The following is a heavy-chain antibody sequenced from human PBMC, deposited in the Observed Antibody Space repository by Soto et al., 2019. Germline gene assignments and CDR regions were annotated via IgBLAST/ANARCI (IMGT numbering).Heavy chain of an antibody. D-gene: IGHD1-26*01. CDR1: GYTFINYG. CDR2: LSAYNGDT. V-gene: IGHV1-18*01. CDR3: ARWSAIVGGAEALDV. J-gene: IGHJ3*01. Sequence: QVQLVQSAAEVKKPGASVRVFCKTSGYTFINYGITWVRQAPGQGLEWMGWLSAYNGDTNSSEKLQDRFTMTTETSTNTVYMDLRSLTSDDTAVYYCARWSAIVGGAEALDVWGQGTMVIVSS.